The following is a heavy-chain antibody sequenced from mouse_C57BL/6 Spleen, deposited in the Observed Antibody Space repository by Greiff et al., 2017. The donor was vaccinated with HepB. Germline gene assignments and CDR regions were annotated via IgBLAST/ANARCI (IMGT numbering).Heavy chain of an antibody. Sequence: EVMLVESEGGLVQPGSSMKLSCTASGFTFSDYYMAWVRQVPEKGLEWVANINYDGSSTYYLDSLKSRFIISRDNAKNILYLQMSSLKSEDTATYYCARGEELGRYFDYWGQGTTLTVSS. D-gene: IGHD4-1*01. CDR2: INYDGSST. CDR1: GFTFSDYY. CDR3: ARGEELGRYFDY. V-gene: IGHV5-16*01. J-gene: IGHJ2*01.